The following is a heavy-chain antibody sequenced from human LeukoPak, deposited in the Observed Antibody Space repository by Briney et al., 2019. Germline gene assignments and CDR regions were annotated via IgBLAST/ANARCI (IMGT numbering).Heavy chain of an antibody. CDR1: GFTFSSYA. V-gene: IGHV3-64*01. D-gene: IGHD3-22*01. Sequence: GGSLRLSCAASGFTFSSYAMHWVRQAPGKGLEYVSAISSNGGSTYYANSVKGRFTISRDNSKNTLYLQMNSLRAEDTAVYYCVRDGDYYDSSGYYDGGYYYFYMDVWGKGTTVTVSS. J-gene: IGHJ6*03. CDR2: ISSNGGST. CDR3: VRDGDYYDSSGYYDGGYYYFYMDV.